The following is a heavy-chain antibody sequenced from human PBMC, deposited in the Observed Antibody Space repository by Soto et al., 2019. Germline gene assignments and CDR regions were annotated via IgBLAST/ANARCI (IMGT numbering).Heavy chain of an antibody. CDR1: GFTFSNYW. Sequence: EVQLVESGGGLVQPGGSLRLSCAASGFTFSNYWMYWVRQAPGKGLEWVSRINSDGSVASYADSVKDRLTISRDNVKNTLYLQMDSLRAEDTAVYYCARGDCVGGSCYSLAGSFYYYMDAWGKGTTVTVFS. CDR3: ARGDCVGGSCYSLAGSFYYYMDA. J-gene: IGHJ6*03. D-gene: IGHD2-15*01. CDR2: INSDGSVA. V-gene: IGHV3-74*02.